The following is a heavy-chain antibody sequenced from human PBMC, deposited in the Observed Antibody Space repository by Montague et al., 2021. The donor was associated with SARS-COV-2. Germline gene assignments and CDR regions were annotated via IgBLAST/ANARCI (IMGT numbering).Heavy chain of an antibody. CDR1: GGSFSGYY. D-gene: IGHD2-8*01. CDR3: AIYLMGGAGVGY. Sequence: SETLSLTCAVYGGSFSGYYWSWIRQSPGKGLEWIGNVYESGSAPSRHERWTTSSSPPLMGRLATAVDPSKNHFSLELTSVTAADTAVYYCAIYLMGGAGVGYWGQGTLVTVSS. J-gene: IGHJ4*02. V-gene: IGHV4-34*10. CDR2: VYESGSAP.